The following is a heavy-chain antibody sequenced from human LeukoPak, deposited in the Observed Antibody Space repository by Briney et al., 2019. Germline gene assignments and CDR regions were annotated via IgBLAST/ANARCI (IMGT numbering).Heavy chain of an antibody. J-gene: IGHJ6*02. D-gene: IGHD3-16*01. Sequence: GGSLTLSCAASRFTFSSYSMNWVRQAPGKGLEWVSCISGSSSYIYYADSVKGRFTISRDNAKNSLYLQMNSLSAEDTAVYYCASGRVGSYYYGMDVWGQGTTVTVSS. CDR3: ASGRVGSYYYGMDV. CDR2: ISGSSSYI. CDR1: RFTFSSYS. V-gene: IGHV3-21*01.